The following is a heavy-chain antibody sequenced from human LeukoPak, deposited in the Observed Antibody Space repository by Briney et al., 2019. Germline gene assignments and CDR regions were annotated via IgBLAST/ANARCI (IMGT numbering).Heavy chain of an antibody. CDR3: ARLRKVRAMVKPYGMDV. V-gene: IGHV4-4*07. D-gene: IGHD5-18*01. CDR1: GASITSYY. Sequence: PSETLSLTCTVSGASITSYYWSWIRQPAGKGLEWIGRIYTSGSTNYNPSLKSRVTMSGDTSKNQFSLKLSSVTAADTAVYYCARLRKVRAMVKPYGMDVWGQGTTVTVSS. CDR2: IYTSGST. J-gene: IGHJ6*02.